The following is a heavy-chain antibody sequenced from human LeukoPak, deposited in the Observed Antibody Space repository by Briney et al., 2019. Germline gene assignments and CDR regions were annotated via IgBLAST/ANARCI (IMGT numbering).Heavy chain of an antibody. J-gene: IGHJ4*02. CDR3: ARESETSGWYDY. V-gene: IGHV3-43*02. CDR2: ISGDGGST. CDR1: GFFFDNYA. Sequence: GGSLRLSCAAPGFFFDNYAIHWVRQAPGKGLEWVSLISGDGGSTFYADSVRGRSTISRDNTRKSLSLQMSSLRSEDTALYYCARESETSGWYDYWGQGTLVTVSS. D-gene: IGHD6-19*01.